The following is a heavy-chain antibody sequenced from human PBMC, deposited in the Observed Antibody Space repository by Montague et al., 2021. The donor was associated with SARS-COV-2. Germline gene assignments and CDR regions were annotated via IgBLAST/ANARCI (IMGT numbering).Heavy chain of an antibody. CDR3: ARDSDYYDSSAGYYYGMDV. J-gene: IGHJ6*02. CDR1: GGAINSSNW. Sequence: SETLSLTCVVSGGAINSSNWWSWVRQPPGKGLEWIGEIYHWGSTNYNPSLKSRVTISVDTSKNQFSLKLSSVTAADTAVYYCARDSDYYDSSAGYYYGMDVWGQGTTVTVSS. V-gene: IGHV4-4*02. D-gene: IGHD3-22*01. CDR2: IYHWGST.